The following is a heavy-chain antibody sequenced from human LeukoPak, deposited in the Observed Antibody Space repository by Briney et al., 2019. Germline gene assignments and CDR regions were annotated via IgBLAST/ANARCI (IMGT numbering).Heavy chain of an antibody. D-gene: IGHD4-23*01. CDR2: IKQDGSEK. J-gene: IGHJ3*02. Sequence: PGGSLRLSCAASGFTFSSYWMSWVRQAPGKGLEWVANIKQDGSEKYYVDSVKGRFTISRDNAKNSLYLQMNSLRAEDTAVYYCARVTDPHLTPPVERAFDIWGQGTVVTVSS. CDR1: GFTFSSYW. V-gene: IGHV3-7*01. CDR3: ARVTDPHLTPPVERAFDI.